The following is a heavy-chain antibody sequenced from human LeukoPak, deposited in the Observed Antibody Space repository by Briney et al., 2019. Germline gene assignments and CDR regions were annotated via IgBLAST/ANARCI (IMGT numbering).Heavy chain of an antibody. CDR1: LDSTTSNF. CDR2: IHRSGSP. CDR3: AREILGGFNPGAY. D-gene: IGHD1-14*01. J-gene: IGHJ4*02. V-gene: IGHV4-4*02. Sequence: SETLSLTCTVSLDSTTSNFWSWVRQPPGKGLEWIGEIHRSGSPNYNPSLQGRVTISIDRSRNQIALELSSVTAADTAVYYCAREILGGFNPGAYWGQGTLVTVSS.